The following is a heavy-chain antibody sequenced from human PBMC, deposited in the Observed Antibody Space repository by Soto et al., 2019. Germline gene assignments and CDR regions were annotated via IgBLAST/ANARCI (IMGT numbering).Heavy chain of an antibody. D-gene: IGHD3-22*01. CDR3: ARAPYYDSSGYCFDP. Sequence: EVQLVESGGGLVQPGGSLRLSCAASGFTFSSYSMNWVRQAPGKGLEWVSNISSSSSTIYYADSVKGRFTISRDNAKNSLDLQMKTRIDKETAVYYCARAPYYDSSGYCFDPWGQGTLVTVSS. CDR2: ISSSSSTI. J-gene: IGHJ5*02. V-gene: IGHV3-48*02. CDR1: GFTFSSYS.